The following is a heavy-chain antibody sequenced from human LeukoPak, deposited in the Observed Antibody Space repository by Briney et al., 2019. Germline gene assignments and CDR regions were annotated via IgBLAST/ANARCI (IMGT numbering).Heavy chain of an antibody. Sequence: GGSLRLSCAASGFTFDDYALRWVRQAPGKGLEWVSGITWNSVTLGYADSVKGRFTISRDNAKNSVYLQMNSLRPEDTALYYCAKGRTNNYAFDYWGQGARVTVSS. CDR2: ITWNSVTL. CDR1: GFTFDDYA. J-gene: IGHJ4*02. V-gene: IGHV3-9*01. CDR3: AKGRTNNYAFDY. D-gene: IGHD3-16*01.